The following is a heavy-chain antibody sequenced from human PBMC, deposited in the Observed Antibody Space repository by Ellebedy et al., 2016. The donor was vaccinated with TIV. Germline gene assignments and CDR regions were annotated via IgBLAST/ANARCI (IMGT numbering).Heavy chain of an antibody. CDR2: INHSGST. V-gene: IGHV4-34*01. D-gene: IGHD3-22*01. CDR1: GGSFSGYY. J-gene: IGHJ4*02. Sequence: SETLSLTCAVYGGSFSGYYWSWIRQPPGKGLEWIGEINHSGSTNYNPSLKSRVTISVDTSKNQFSLKLSSVTAADTAVYYCARGTDSSGYPSFDYWGQGTLVTVSS. CDR3: ARGTDSSGYPSFDY.